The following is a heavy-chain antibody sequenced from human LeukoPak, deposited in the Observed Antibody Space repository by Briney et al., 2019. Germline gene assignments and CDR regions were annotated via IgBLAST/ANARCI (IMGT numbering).Heavy chain of an antibody. V-gene: IGHV4-59*08. D-gene: IGHD3-22*01. CDR3: ARNLFDYDKIGQYDAFDI. J-gene: IGHJ3*02. Sequence: SETLSLTCTVSGGSITNYYWSWIRRPPGKGPEWAGYIYYSGATNYNPSLKGRVTISVDTSKNQLSLKLSSVTAADTAVYYCARNLFDYDKIGQYDAFDIWGRGTMVTVYS. CDR1: GGSITNYY. CDR2: IYYSGAT.